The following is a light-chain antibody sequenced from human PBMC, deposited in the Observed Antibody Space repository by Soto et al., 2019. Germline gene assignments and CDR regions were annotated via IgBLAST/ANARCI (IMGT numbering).Light chain of an antibody. J-gene: IGLJ2*01. Sequence: FMLTQPHSVSESPGKTVTISCTRSTGSIANYYVQWYQQRPDSAPTTLIYEDSQRPSGVPDRFSGSIDSPSNSASLTISTLKPEDEADYFCQSYDNNDHVVFGGGTKVTVL. CDR2: EDS. CDR1: TGSIANYY. V-gene: IGLV6-57*04. CDR3: QSYDNNDHVV.